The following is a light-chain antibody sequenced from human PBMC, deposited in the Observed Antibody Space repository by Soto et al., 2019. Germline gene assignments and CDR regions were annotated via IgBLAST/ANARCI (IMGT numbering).Light chain of an antibody. V-gene: IGLV2-8*01. CDR1: SSDVGGYNY. Sequence: ALTQPPSASGSPGQSVTISCTGTSSDVGGYNYVSWYQQHPGKAPKLMIYEVSERPSGVPDRFSGSKSSNTASLTVSGLQAENEADYYCSSYAGSNNFVFGTGTKLTVL. CDR3: SSYAGSNNFV. CDR2: EVS. J-gene: IGLJ1*01.